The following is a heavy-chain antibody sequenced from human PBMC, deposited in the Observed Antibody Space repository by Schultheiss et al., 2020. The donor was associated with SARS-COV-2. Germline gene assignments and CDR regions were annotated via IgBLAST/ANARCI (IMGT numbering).Heavy chain of an antibody. J-gene: IGHJ6*03. V-gene: IGHV4-38-2*01. D-gene: IGHD3-3*01. CDR2: IYYSGST. Sequence: GSLRLSCAASGFTFSNAWMNWVRQAPGKGLEWIGSIYYSGSTNYNPSLKSRVTISVDTSKNQFSLKLSSVTAADTAVYYCARLSRDRLWSGYYPIYYYYYMDVWGKGTTVTVSS. CDR3: ARLSRDRLWSGYYPIYYYYYMDV. CDR1: GFTFSNAW.